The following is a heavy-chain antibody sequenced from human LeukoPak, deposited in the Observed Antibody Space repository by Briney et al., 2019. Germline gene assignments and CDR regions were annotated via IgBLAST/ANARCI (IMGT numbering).Heavy chain of an antibody. CDR2: IYYSGIT. CDR3: ANQRENYDFWSGYLDYYYMDV. J-gene: IGHJ6*03. V-gene: IGHV4-39*01. CDR1: GGSISSSSYY. Sequence: SETLSLXCTVSGGSISSSSYYWGWIRQPPGKGLEWIGSIYYSGITYYNPSLKSRVTISVDTSKNQFSLKLSSVTAADTAVYYCANQRENYDFWSGYLDYYYMDVWGKGTTVTVSS. D-gene: IGHD3-3*01.